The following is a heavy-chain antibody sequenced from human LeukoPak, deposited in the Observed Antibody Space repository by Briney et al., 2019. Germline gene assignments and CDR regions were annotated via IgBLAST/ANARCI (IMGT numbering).Heavy chain of an antibody. D-gene: IGHD3-22*01. CDR2: ISSSSSTI. Sequence: GGSLRLSCAASGFTFSSYSMNWVRQAPGKGLEWVSYISSSSSTIYYADSVKGRFTISRDNAKNSLYLQMNSLRDEDTAVYYCARFPHYYDSSGYSFWGQGTLVTVSS. V-gene: IGHV3-48*02. CDR1: GFTFSSYS. J-gene: IGHJ4*02. CDR3: ARFPHYYDSSGYSF.